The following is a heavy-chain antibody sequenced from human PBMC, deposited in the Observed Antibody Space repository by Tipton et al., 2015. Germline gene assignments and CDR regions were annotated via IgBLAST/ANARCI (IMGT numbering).Heavy chain of an antibody. CDR3: ARLGRWLEVDF. V-gene: IGHV4-39*02. CDR2: YYYTGAT. Sequence: TLSLTCTVSGGSISVSSVYWGWIRQSPGKGLEWIGSYYYTGATYYNPSLKSRVNISADRSKDHFSLRLTSVAAADTAVYYCARLGRWLEVDFWGQGTLATVSS. J-gene: IGHJ4*02. D-gene: IGHD5-24*01. CDR1: GGSISVSSVY.